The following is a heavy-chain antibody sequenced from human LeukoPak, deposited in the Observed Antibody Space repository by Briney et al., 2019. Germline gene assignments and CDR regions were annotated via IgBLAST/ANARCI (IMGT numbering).Heavy chain of an antibody. V-gene: IGHV3-23*01. CDR1: GFTFSRFA. D-gene: IGHD6-19*01. J-gene: IGHJ4*02. CDR3: ASQWLVLGAFDY. Sequence: QPGGSLRLSCAASGFTFSRFAMSWVRQAPGKGLEWVSAISSSGGSTYYADSVKGRFTISRDNSKNTQYLQMNSLRAEDTAVYYCASQWLVLGAFDYWGQGTLVTVSS. CDR2: ISSSGGST.